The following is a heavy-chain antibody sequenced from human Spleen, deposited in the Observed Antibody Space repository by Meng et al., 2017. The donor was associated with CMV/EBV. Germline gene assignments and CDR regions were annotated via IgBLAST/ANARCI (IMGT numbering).Heavy chain of an antibody. CDR3: ARGSGGYCTRSSCHEFYFDY. CDR2: ISSSGYTI. V-gene: IGHV3-48*04. Sequence: GESLKISCAASGFTFSSYWMSWVRQAPGKGLEGVAYISSSGYTISYADSVKGRFTIPRDNAKNSLDLQMHSLTAEDTAVYFCARGSGGYCTRSSCHEFYFDYWGQGTVVTVSS. CDR1: GFTFSSYW. D-gene: IGHD2-2*01. J-gene: IGHJ4*02.